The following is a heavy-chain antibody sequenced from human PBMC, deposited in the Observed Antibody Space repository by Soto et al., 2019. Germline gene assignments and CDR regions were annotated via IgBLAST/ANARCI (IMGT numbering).Heavy chain of an antibody. CDR3: ARVPSSGPFDY. Sequence: SETLSLTCTVSGGSISSGDYYWSWIRQPPGKGLEWIGYIYYSGSTYYNPSLKSRVIISADTFKNQFSLKLSSVTAADTAVYYCARVPSSGPFDYWGQGILVTVSS. V-gene: IGHV4-30-4*01. CDR1: GGSISSGDYY. CDR2: IYYSGST. D-gene: IGHD3-22*01. J-gene: IGHJ4*02.